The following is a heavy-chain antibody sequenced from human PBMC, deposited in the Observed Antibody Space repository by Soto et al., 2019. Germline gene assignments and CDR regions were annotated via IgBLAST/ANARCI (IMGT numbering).Heavy chain of an antibody. D-gene: IGHD2-2*01. CDR3: TRGPRPSSIGTGAV. V-gene: IGHV3-74*01. CDR2: ISDDGART. Sequence: GGSLRLSCVASGFVFEVYWMHWVRQVPGKGLEWVSRISDDGARTDYADSVRGRFTLSRDNANSALYLQMNALRGEDTAVYFCTRGPRPSSIGTGAVWGRGALVTVSS. CDR1: GFVFEVYW. J-gene: IGHJ4*02.